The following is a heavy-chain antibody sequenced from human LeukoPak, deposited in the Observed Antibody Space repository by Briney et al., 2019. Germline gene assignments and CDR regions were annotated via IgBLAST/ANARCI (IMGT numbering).Heavy chain of an antibody. CDR1: GYTFTSYA. CDR2: ISAYNGNT. CDR3: ARGGYSGYAPTYYYCMDV. Sequence: GASVKVSCKASGYTFTSYAMNWVRQAPGQGLEWMGWISAYNGNTNYAQKLQGRVTMTTDTSTSTAYMELRSLRSDDTAVYYCARGGYSGYAPTYYYCMDVWGKGTTVTVSS. J-gene: IGHJ6*03. V-gene: IGHV1-18*01. D-gene: IGHD5-12*01.